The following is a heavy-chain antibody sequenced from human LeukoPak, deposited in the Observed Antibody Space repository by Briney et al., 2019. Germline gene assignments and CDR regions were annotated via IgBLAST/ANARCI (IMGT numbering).Heavy chain of an antibody. CDR1: GSTFSSYA. CDR3: AKIEAGIYDSGGYYP. J-gene: IGHJ5*02. V-gene: IGHV3-23*01. D-gene: IGHD3-22*01. CDR2: INGGGGAT. Sequence: PGGSLRLSCVASGSTFSSYAMTWVRQAPGKGLEWVSTINGGGGATYYADSVKGRFTISRDNSKNTLYLQMNSLRVEDTAVYYCAKIEAGIYDSGGYYPWGQGTLVTVSS.